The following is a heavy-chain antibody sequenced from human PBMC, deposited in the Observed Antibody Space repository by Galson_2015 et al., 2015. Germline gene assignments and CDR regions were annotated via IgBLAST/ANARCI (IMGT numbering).Heavy chain of an antibody. CDR2: FSASIGNT. V-gene: IGHV1-18*01. D-gene: IGHD3-3*01. Sequence: SVKASCKASGYTFSSFGISWGRQAPGQGLEWMGGFSASIGNTNYAQKLQDRVTMTTDTSTSTAYMELRSLRSDDTAVYYCAGVGVHDFYCYCYMDFWGKGTTVTVSS. J-gene: IGHJ6*03. CDR3: AGVGVHDFYCYCYMDF. CDR1: GYTFSSFG.